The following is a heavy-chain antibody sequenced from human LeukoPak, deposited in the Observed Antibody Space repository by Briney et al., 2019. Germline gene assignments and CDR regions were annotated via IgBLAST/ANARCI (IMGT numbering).Heavy chain of an antibody. CDR2: ILYDGSNK. CDR1: GFTFSSYG. J-gene: IGHJ3*02. D-gene: IGHD2-15*01. CDR3: AKLRCSGGSCYSGDAFDI. V-gene: IGHV3-30*02. Sequence: GGSLRLSCAASGFTFSSYGMHWVRQAPGKGLEWVVFILYDGSNKYYADSVKGRFTISRDNAKNSLYLQMNSLRAEDTAVYYCAKLRCSGGSCYSGDAFDIWGQGTMVTVSS.